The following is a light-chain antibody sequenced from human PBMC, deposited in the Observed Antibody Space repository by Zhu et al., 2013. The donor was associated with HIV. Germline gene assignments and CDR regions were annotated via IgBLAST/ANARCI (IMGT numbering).Light chain of an antibody. Sequence: QSALTQPASVSGSPGQSIAISCTTTSSDVGGYNYVSWYQLHPGKAPKLMIYEVTNRPSGVSNRFSGSKSGNTASLTISGLQSEDEADYYCFSYAGTYTPVVIGGGTKLTVL. CDR1: SSDVGGYNY. CDR2: EVT. CDR3: FSYAGTYTPVV. J-gene: IGLJ2*01. V-gene: IGLV2-14*01.